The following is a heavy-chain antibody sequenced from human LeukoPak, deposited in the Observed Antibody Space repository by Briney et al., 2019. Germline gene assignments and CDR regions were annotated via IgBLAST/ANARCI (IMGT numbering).Heavy chain of an antibody. D-gene: IGHD6-13*01. Sequence: SETLSLTCAVYGGSFSGYYWSWIRQPPGKGLEWIGGINHSGSTNYNPSLKSRVTISVDTSKNQFSLKLSSVTAADTAVYYCARDPSIAAADWGQGTLVTVSS. J-gene: IGHJ4*02. CDR3: ARDPSIAAAD. CDR2: INHSGST. V-gene: IGHV4-34*01. CDR1: GGSFSGYY.